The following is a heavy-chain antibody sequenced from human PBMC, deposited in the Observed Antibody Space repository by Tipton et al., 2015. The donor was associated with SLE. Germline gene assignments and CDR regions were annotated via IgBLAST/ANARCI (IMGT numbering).Heavy chain of an antibody. CDR2: IYYSGST. Sequence: TLSLTCTVSGGSISSHYWSWIRQPPGKGLEWTGYIYYSGSTYYNPSLQSRVTISVDTSKNQSSLKLSPVTAADTAVYYCAREGDGSGSDYWGQGTLVTVSS. CDR1: GGSISSHY. D-gene: IGHD3-22*01. J-gene: IGHJ4*02. CDR3: AREGDGSGSDY. V-gene: IGHV4-59*11.